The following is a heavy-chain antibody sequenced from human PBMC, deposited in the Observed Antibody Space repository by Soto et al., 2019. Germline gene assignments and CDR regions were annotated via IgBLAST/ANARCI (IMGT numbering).Heavy chain of an antibody. J-gene: IGHJ4*02. Sequence: PGGSLSLSCSVSGFSFSTYSMNWVRQAPGKGLEWVSYIRSSDRTIYYADSVKGRFTISSDNAENSLYLQMNSLRAEDTAVYYCARDSAFSFDYWGQGALVTVSS. V-gene: IGHV3-48*01. CDR1: GFSFSTYS. CDR3: ARDSAFSFDY. CDR2: IRSSDRTI.